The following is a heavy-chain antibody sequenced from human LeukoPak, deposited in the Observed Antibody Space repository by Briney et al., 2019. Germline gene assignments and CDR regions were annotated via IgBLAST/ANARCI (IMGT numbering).Heavy chain of an antibody. D-gene: IGHD2-15*01. Sequence: GGSLRLSCAASGFTLSTSEVNWVRQAPGKGLEWVGRIKTKQDGGTTDYATPVKGRFTISRDDSRNTLYLQMNSLRTDDTAIYYCTAIREYCDSAGCYSPYFYYYMDVWGKGTTVAVSS. CDR1: GFTLSTSE. CDR3: TAIREYCDSAGCYSPYFYYYMDV. J-gene: IGHJ6*03. V-gene: IGHV3-15*01. CDR2: IKTKQDGGTT.